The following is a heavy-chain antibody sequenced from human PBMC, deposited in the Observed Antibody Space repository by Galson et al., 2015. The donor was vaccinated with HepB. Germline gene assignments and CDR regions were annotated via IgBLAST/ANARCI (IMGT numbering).Heavy chain of an antibody. V-gene: IGHV3-48*01. D-gene: IGHD3-10*01. CDR1: GFTFSSYS. CDR3: ARVSRATMVRGERSAWRYYFDY. Sequence: SLRLSCAASGFTFSSYSMNWVRQAPGKGLEWVSYISSSSSTTYYADSVKGRFTISRDNAKNSLYLQMNSLRAEDTAVYYCARVSRATMVRGERSAWRYYFDYWGQGTLVTVSS. CDR2: ISSSSSTT. J-gene: IGHJ4*02.